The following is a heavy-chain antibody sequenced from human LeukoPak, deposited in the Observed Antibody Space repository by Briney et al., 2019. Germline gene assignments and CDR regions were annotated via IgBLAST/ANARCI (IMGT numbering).Heavy chain of an antibody. D-gene: IGHD4-11*01. CDR1: GGSISSYY. J-gene: IGHJ4*02. V-gene: IGHV4-59*01. Sequence: SETLSLTCTVSGGSISSYYWSWIRQPPGRGLEWIGYIFYSGSTNYNPSLKSRVTISVDTSKKQFSLKLYSVTAADTAVYYCARDADDYRNPYYFDYWGQGTLVTVSS. CDR3: ARDADDYRNPYYFDY. CDR2: IFYSGST.